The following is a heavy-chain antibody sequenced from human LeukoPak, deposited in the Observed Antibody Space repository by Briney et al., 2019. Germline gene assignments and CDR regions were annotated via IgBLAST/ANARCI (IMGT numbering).Heavy chain of an antibody. D-gene: IGHD6-19*01. CDR3: AKELDSSGWSYGMDV. V-gene: IGHV3-30*04. CDR1: GFTFSSYA. CDR2: ISYDGSNK. J-gene: IGHJ6*02. Sequence: PGGSLRLSCAASGFTFSSYAMHWVRQAPGKGLEWVAVISYDGSNKYYADSVKGRFTISRDNSKNTLYLQMNSLRAEDTAVYYCAKELDSSGWSYGMDVWGQGTTVTVSS.